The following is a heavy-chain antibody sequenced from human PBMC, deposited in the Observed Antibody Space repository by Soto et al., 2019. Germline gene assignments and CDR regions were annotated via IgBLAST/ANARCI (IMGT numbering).Heavy chain of an antibody. V-gene: IGHV4-39*01. CDR1: GGSISSSPYY. CDR3: TRRAVYGGDADY. J-gene: IGHJ4*02. CDR2: TYYSGGT. Sequence: QLQLQESGPGLVKPSKTLSLTCTVSGGSISSSPYYWGWIRQPPGKGLEWIGSTYYSGGTYSNPCLGSRVTISVDTFKNQFSLKLSSVTAADTVVYYCTRRAVYGGDADYWGQGTLVTVSS. D-gene: IGHD2-21*02.